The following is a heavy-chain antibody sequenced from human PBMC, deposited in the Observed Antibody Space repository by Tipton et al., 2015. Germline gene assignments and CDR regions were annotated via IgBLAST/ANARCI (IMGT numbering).Heavy chain of an antibody. CDR1: GYTFTSYG. V-gene: IGHV1-18*01. J-gene: IGHJ3*02. CDR2: ISPFNVNA. Sequence: QSGPEVKKPGASVKVSCKASGYTFTSYGISWVRQAPGQGLEWMGWISPFNVNANYAQKLQGRVTMTADTSTSTAYMELRSLRSDDTAVYYCARSYDDAFDIWGQGTMVTVSS. CDR3: ARSYDDAFDI. D-gene: IGHD5-18*01.